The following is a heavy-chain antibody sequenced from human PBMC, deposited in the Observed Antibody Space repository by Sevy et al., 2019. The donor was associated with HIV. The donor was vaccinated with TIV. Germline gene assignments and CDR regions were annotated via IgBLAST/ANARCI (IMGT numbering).Heavy chain of an antibody. CDR2: IRSKAYGGTT. Sequence: GGSLRLSCTASGFTFGDYAMSWVRQAPGKGLEWVGFIRSKAYGGTTEYAASVKGRFTISRDDSKSIAYLQMNSLKTEETAVYYCTRDEGDTYYDFWSGYYTGIHAFDIWGQGTMVTVSS. D-gene: IGHD3-3*01. CDR1: GFTFGDYA. CDR3: TRDEGDTYYDFWSGYYTGIHAFDI. V-gene: IGHV3-49*04. J-gene: IGHJ3*02.